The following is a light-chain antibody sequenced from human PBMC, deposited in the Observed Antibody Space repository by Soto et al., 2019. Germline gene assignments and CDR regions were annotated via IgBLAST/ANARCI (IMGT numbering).Light chain of an antibody. CDR1: QSVSSTY. CDR3: QQYGRSSLT. CDR2: GAS. V-gene: IGKV3-20*01. J-gene: IGKJ3*01. Sequence: EIVLTQSLGTLSLSPGERATLSCRASQSVSSTYLAWYQQKPGQAPRLLIYGASSRASGIPDRFSGSGSGTDFTLTISRLDPEDFAVYYCQQYGRSSLTVGPGTKVDIK.